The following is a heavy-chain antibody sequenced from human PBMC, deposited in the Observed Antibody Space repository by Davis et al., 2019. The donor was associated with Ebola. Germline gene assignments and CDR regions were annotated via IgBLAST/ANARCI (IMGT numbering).Heavy chain of an antibody. CDR3: ARGGYYSISVVVYYYGMDV. J-gene: IGHJ6*02. D-gene: IGHD3-22*01. CDR1: GGTFSSYA. CDR2: IIPIFGTA. Sequence: SVKVSCKASGGTFSSYAISWVRQAPGQGLEWMGGIIPIFGTANYAQKFQGRVTITADESTSTAYMELSSLRSEDTAVYYCARGGYYSISVVVYYYGMDVWGQGTTVTVSS. V-gene: IGHV1-69*13.